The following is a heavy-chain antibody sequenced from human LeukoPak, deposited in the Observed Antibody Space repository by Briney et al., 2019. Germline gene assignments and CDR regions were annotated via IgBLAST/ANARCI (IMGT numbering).Heavy chain of an antibody. J-gene: IGHJ3*02. CDR1: GFTFSSYE. CDR2: ISSSGSTI. V-gene: IGHV3-48*03. Sequence: GGFLRLSCAASGFTFSSYEMNWVRQAPGKGLEWVSYISSSGSTIYYADSVKGRFTISRDNAKNSLYLQMNSLRAEDTAVYYCARVACSSTSCLDAFDIWGQGTMVTVSS. CDR3: ARVACSSTSCLDAFDI. D-gene: IGHD2-2*01.